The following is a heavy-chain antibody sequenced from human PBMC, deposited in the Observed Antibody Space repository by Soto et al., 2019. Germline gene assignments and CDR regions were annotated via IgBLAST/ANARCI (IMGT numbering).Heavy chain of an antibody. CDR3: VGNPSDEPQLAKYYGMDV. D-gene: IGHD6-13*01. J-gene: IGHJ6*02. Sequence: QVQLVQSGAEVKKPGSSVKVSCKASGGTFSSYAISCVRQAPGQGLEWMGGIIPIFGTANYGPKFQGRVTITAYESTSSAYMELSSLRYEHTAVYYCVGNPSDEPQLAKYYGMDVWGQGTTVTVSS. CDR1: GGTFSSYA. V-gene: IGHV1-69*01. CDR2: IIPIFGTA.